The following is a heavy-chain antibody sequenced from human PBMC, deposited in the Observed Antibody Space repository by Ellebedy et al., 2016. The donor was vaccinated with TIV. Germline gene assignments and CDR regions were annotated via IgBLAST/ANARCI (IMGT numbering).Heavy chain of an antibody. CDR3: ARPSYQLLSYYFDS. V-gene: IGHV3-33*08. D-gene: IGHD2-2*01. CDR1: GFTFGTYS. Sequence: GESLKISCAASGFTFGTYSMNWVRQAPGKGLEWVAVIWFDGSKEFYADSVKGRFTISRDDSKNEVFLQMSSLRAEDTAVYYCARPSYQLLSYYFDSWGQGTLVTVSS. J-gene: IGHJ4*02. CDR2: IWFDGSKE.